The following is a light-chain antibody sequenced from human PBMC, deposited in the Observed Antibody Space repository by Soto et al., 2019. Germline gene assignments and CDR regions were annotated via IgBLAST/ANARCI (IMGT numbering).Light chain of an antibody. Sequence: EIVLTQSPATLSVSPGERATLSCRASQSVTSNYLAWYQQKPGQAPRLLIFGASIRDTGIPDRFSGRGSGTVFTLTISRLEPEDFAVYYCQQYGSSPGTFGPGTKVDIK. CDR3: QQYGSSPGT. V-gene: IGKV3-20*01. CDR2: GAS. J-gene: IGKJ1*01. CDR1: QSVTSNY.